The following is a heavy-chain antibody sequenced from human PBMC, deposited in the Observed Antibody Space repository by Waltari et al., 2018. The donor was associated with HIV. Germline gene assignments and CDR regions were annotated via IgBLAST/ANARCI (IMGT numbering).Heavy chain of an antibody. CDR3: AGGFTHVLDY. D-gene: IGHD5-12*01. V-gene: IGHV3-23*01. J-gene: IGHJ4*02. CDR2: ISGSGSDT. Sequence: EVQLLESGGGLVQPGGSLRLSCAASGFIFGNNAMSWVRQAPGKGLVWVSSISGSGSDTYYADSVKGRFTISRDNAKRNLYLQMNSLRAEDTAVYYCAGGFTHVLDYWGQGTLVTVSS. CDR1: GFIFGNNA.